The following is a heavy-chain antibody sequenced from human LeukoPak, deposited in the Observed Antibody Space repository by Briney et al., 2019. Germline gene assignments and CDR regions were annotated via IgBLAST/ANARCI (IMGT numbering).Heavy chain of an antibody. J-gene: IGHJ5*02. V-gene: IGHV3-7*01. Sequence: PGGSLRLSCAASGFTFSSYWMSWVRKAPGKGLEWVANINQDGSEKYYVDSVKGRFTISRDNAKNSLYMQMNSLRAEDTAVYYRAREGCSGGSCYHNWFDPWGQGTLVTVSS. CDR1: GFTFSSYW. D-gene: IGHD2-15*01. CDR2: INQDGSEK. CDR3: AREGCSGGSCYHNWFDP.